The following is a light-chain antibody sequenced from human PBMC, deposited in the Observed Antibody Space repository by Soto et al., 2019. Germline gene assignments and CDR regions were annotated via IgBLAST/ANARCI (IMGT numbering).Light chain of an antibody. Sequence: DIQMTPSPSSLSASVEDGVTITSRASQSISSYLNWYRQKPGKAPELLIYGAYTLHSGVPSRFSGGGSGKHFTLTISGLQPEDFATYYCQESSSTWTFGQGTKVDIK. CDR1: QSISSY. J-gene: IGKJ1*01. V-gene: IGKV1-39*01. CDR3: QESSSTWT. CDR2: GAY.